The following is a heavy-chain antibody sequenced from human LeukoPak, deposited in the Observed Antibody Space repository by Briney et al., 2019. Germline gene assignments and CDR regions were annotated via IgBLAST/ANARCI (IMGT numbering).Heavy chain of an antibody. CDR3: ARDRVGATLGYYYYMDV. CDR2: IYYSGST. J-gene: IGHJ6*03. CDR1: GGSISSYY. V-gene: IGHV4-59*01. D-gene: IGHD1-26*01. Sequence: SETLSLTCTVSGGSISSYYWSWVRQPPGKGLEWIGNIYYSGSTNYNPSLKGRVTISVDTSKSQFSLKLSSVTAADTAVYYCARDRVGATLGYYYYMDVWGKGTTVTVSS.